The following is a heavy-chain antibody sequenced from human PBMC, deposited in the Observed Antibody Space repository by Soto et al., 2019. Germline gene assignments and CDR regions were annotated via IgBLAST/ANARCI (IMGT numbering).Heavy chain of an antibody. Sequence: SETLSLTCTVSGVSISSYYWIWIRQPPGKGLEWIGYIYYSGSTNYNPSLKSRVTISVDTSKNQFSLKLSSVTAADTAVYYCASYDYVWGSYRFAAFDYWGQGTLVTVSS. D-gene: IGHD3-16*02. CDR3: ASYDYVWGSYRFAAFDY. V-gene: IGHV4-59*01. CDR2: IYYSGST. J-gene: IGHJ4*02. CDR1: GVSISSYY.